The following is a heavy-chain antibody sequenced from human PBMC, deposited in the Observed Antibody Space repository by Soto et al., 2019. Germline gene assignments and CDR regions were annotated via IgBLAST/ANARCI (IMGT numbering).Heavy chain of an antibody. D-gene: IGHD6-13*01. V-gene: IGHV4-4*07. CDR1: GGSIIGFF. Sequence: SETLSLTWTVSGGSIIGFFWSWIRQPAGKGLEWIGRIYNSGNTNYNPSLKSRVTMSLVTSENVLSLKLRSVTAADTAVYFCAIEEQVRYFDYWRQGALVT. J-gene: IGHJ4*02. CDR3: AIEEQVRYFDY. CDR2: IYNSGNT.